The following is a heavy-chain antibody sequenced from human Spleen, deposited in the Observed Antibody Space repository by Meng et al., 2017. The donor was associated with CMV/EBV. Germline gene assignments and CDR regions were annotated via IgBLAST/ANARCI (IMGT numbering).Heavy chain of an antibody. J-gene: IGHJ6*02. V-gene: IGHV3-72*01. CDR1: GFILSDHY. Sequence: GGSLRLSCAASGFILSDHYMDWVRQAPGKGLEWVGRSRDKANSYTTEYAASVKGRFTISRDESKHSLFMQMSSLESDDTVVYYLSKIGGNCTTTNCYIWYGMDVWGQGTAVTVSS. CDR2: SRDKANSYTT. CDR3: SKIGGNCTTTNCYIWYGMDV. D-gene: IGHD2-2*01.